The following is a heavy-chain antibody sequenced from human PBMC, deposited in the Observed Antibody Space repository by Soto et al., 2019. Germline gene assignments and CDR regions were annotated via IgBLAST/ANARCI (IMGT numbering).Heavy chain of an antibody. CDR1: GFTFSSYT. V-gene: IGHV3-21*01. D-gene: IGHD3-10*01. Sequence: GSLRLSCATSGFTFSSYTINWVRLGPGKGLEWVSSISTRSSLIYYADSVKGRFTISRANAKNSAYLQMNSLRVEDTAVYYCATLARGGPVTLPLDAWGQGTLVTVSS. CDR3: ATLARGGPVTLPLDA. J-gene: IGHJ5*02. CDR2: ISTRSSLI.